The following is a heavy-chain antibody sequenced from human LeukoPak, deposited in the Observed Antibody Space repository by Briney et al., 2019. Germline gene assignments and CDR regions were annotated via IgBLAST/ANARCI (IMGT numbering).Heavy chain of an antibody. CDR3: ARSRGLCGGSCYRNWFDP. CDR2: MNPNSGNT. Sequence: GASVKVSCKASGYTFTSYDINWVRQATGQGLEWMGWMNPNSGNTGYAQKFQGKVTMTRNTSISTAYMELSSLRSEDTAVYYCARSRGLCGGSCYRNWFDPWGQGTLVTVSS. D-gene: IGHD2-15*01. V-gene: IGHV1-8*01. CDR1: GYTFTSYD. J-gene: IGHJ5*02.